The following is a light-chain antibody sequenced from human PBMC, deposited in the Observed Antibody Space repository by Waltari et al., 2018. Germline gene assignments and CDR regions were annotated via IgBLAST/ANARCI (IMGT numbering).Light chain of an antibody. CDR1: SSNIGSNS. J-gene: IGLJ2*01. V-gene: IGLV1-47*02. CDR2: YND. CDR3: AAWDDSLSAYI. Sequence: QSVLTQPPSASEAARKSVTISCSGSSSNIGSNSVSWYQQFPGTAPKPLIYYNDQRPSGVSDRFSGSKSGTSASLAISGLQTEDEADYYCAAWDDSLSAYIFGGGTRVTVL.